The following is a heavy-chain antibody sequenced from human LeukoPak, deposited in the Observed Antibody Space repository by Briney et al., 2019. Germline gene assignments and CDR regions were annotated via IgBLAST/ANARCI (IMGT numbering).Heavy chain of an antibody. CDR1: GFSISTYD. CDR2: IRYDGSNK. CDR3: AKEYNYYFDY. J-gene: IGHJ4*02. D-gene: IGHD1-1*01. V-gene: IGHV3-30*02. Sequence: GGSLRLSCAASGFSISTYDMHWVRQAPGKGLEWVTVIRYDGSNKYYADSVKGRFTVSRDTSKNTVYLQMNSLRAEDTAVYYCAKEYNYYFDYWGQGTLVTVSS.